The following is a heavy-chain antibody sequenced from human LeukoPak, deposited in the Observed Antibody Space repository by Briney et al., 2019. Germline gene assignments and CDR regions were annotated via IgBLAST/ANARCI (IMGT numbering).Heavy chain of an antibody. J-gene: IGHJ4*02. Sequence: SETLSLTCTVSGGSISSYYWSWIRQPAGKGLEWIGRIYTSGSTTYNSSLKSRVTISLDTSKNHFSLRLSSVTAADTAVYYCARDREVGATGYYFDYWGQGTLVTVSS. V-gene: IGHV4-4*07. D-gene: IGHD1-26*01. CDR2: IYTSGST. CDR1: GGSISSYY. CDR3: ARDREVGATGYYFDY.